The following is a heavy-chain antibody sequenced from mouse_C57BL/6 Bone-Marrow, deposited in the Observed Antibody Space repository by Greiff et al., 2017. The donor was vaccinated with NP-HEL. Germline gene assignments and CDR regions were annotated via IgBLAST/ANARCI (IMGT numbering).Heavy chain of an antibody. CDR3: ARDHYGSSPYYFDY. CDR1: GYAFTNYL. D-gene: IGHD1-1*01. V-gene: IGHV1-54*01. Sequence: VQLQQSGAELVRPGTSVKVSCKASGYAFTNYLIEWVKQRPGQGLEWIGVINPGSGGTNYNEKFKGKATLTADKSSSTAYMQLSSLTSEDSAVYFCARDHYGSSPYYFDYWGQGTTLTVSS. CDR2: INPGSGGT. J-gene: IGHJ2*01.